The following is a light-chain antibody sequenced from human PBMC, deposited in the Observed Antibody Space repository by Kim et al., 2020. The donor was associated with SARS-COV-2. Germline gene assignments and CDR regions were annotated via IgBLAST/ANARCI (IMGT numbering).Light chain of an antibody. CDR3: QVWVSGTNHSHVV. CDR2: YDT. Sequence: SYELTQPPSVSVAPGETARITCGGDSIGRKSVHWYQQRPGQAPVLVVHYDTDRPSGIPGRFSGSNSGNTATLTITRVEAGDEGDYHCQVWVSGTNHSHVVFGGGTQLTVL. J-gene: IGLJ2*01. CDR1: SIGRKS. V-gene: IGLV3-21*04.